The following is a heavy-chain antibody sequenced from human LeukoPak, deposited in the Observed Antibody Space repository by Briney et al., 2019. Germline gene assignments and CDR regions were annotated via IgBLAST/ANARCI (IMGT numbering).Heavy chain of an antibody. CDR1: GFAVSGYA. J-gene: IGHJ3*02. V-gene: IGHV3-23*01. CDR2: IVGSGGRT. Sequence: GGSLRLSCAGSGFAVSGYAMNWVRQAPGKGLEWVSSIVGSGGRTYYADSVKGRFTISRDNSKNTLYLQMNSLRVEDTAVYYCARVKLRSAFDIWGQGTMVTVSS. CDR3: ARVKLRSAFDI. D-gene: IGHD6-6*01.